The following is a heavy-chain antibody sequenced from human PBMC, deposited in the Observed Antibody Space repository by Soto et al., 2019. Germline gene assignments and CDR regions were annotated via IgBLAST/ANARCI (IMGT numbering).Heavy chain of an antibody. D-gene: IGHD3-10*01. Sequence: TLSLTCAVSGYSISSGYYWGWIRQPPGKGLEWIGSIYHSGSTYNNPSLKSRVTISVDTSKNQFSLKLSSVTAADTAVYYCARVGGYGMDVWGQGTTVTVSS. CDR1: GYSISSGYY. J-gene: IGHJ6*02. CDR2: IYHSGST. V-gene: IGHV4-38-2*01. CDR3: ARVGGYGMDV.